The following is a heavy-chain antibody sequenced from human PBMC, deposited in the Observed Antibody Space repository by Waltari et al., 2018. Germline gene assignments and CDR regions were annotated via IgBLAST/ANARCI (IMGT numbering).Heavy chain of an antibody. J-gene: IGHJ6*02. CDR2: INTNTGNP. Sequence: QVQLVQSGSELKKPGASVKVSCTASGYTFTSYAMIWVRQAPGQGLEWMGWINTNTGNPTDAQGFTGRFVFSLDTSVSTAYLQISSLKAEDTAVYYCARDGLRYFDWLEDYYYGMDVWGQGTTVTVSS. CDR3: ARDGLRYFDWLEDYYYGMDV. V-gene: IGHV7-4-1*02. D-gene: IGHD3-9*01. CDR1: GYTFTSYA.